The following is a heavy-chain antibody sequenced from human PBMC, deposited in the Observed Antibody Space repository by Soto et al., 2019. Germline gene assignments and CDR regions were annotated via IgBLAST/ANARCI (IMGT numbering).Heavy chain of an antibody. CDR2: IKSNADGGTT. Sequence: EVQLVESGGGLVKPGGSLRLSCAASGLTFSSAWMSWVRQAPGTGLEWVGRIKSNADGGTTDFAAPVKGRFTISRDDSKNTLYLQMNSLKTEDTAVYYCTTFVDMSTTFFDYWGQGTRVTVSS. J-gene: IGHJ4*02. CDR1: GLTFSSAW. D-gene: IGHD1-1*01. V-gene: IGHV3-15*01. CDR3: TTFVDMSTTFFDY.